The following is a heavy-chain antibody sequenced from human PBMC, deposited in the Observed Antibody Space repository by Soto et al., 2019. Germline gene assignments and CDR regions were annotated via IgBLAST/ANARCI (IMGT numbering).Heavy chain of an antibody. CDR3: ARLSIAAADPQGYYYYYGMDV. D-gene: IGHD6-13*01. Sequence: PGESLKISCKGSGYSFTSYWIGWVRQMPGKGLEWICIIFPVDSDTRYSPSFQGQVTISADKSIGTAYLQWSSLKASDTAMYYCARLSIAAADPQGYYYYYGMDVWGQGTTVTVSS. CDR2: IFPVDSDT. V-gene: IGHV5-51*01. J-gene: IGHJ6*02. CDR1: GYSFTSYW.